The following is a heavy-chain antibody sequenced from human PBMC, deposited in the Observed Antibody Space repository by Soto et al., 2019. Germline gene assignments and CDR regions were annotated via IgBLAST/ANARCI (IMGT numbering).Heavy chain of an antibody. Sequence: QVQLVQSGAEVKKPGASVRVSCKASGYTFTDYYMHWERQAPGQGLECMGWINPNNGDTNYAQKFQGRVTMTRDTSSSTAYLEVSRLRSDDTALYYCARSVSFITPRPDYWGQGTLVTVSS. J-gene: IGHJ4*02. CDR1: GYTFTDYY. V-gene: IGHV1-2*02. D-gene: IGHD3-10*01. CDR2: INPNNGDT. CDR3: ARSVSFITPRPDY.